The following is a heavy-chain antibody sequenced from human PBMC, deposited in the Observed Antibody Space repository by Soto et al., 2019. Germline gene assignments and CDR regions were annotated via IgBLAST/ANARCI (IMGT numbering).Heavy chain of an antibody. CDR2: MNPNSANT. CDR3: AREKVGANDY. D-gene: IGHD1-26*01. V-gene: IGHV1-8*02. Sequence: GASVKVSCKASGGTFSSYAIIWVRQAPGQGLEWMGWMNPNSANTGYAQKFQGRVTMTRNTSISTAYMELSSLRSEDTAVYYCAREKVGANDYWGQGTLVTVSS. J-gene: IGHJ4*02. CDR1: GGTFSSYA.